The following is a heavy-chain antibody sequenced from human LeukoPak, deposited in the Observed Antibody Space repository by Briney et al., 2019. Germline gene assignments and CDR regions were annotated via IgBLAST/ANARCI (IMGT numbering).Heavy chain of an antibody. CDR2: IYPGDSDT. V-gene: IGHV5-51*01. CDR1: GYSFTSYW. Sequence: GESLKISCKGSGYSFTSYWIGWVRQMPGKGLEWMGIIYPGDSDTRYSPSFQGQVIISADKSISTAYLQWSSLKASDTAMYYCARFRGITMVRGALDAFDIWGQGTMVTVSS. CDR3: ARFRGITMVRGALDAFDI. D-gene: IGHD3-10*01. J-gene: IGHJ3*02.